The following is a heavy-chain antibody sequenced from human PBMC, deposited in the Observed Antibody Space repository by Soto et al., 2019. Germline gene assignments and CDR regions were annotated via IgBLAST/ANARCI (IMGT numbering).Heavy chain of an antibody. J-gene: IGHJ6*02. D-gene: IGHD3-22*01. CDR1: GFTFSGSA. CDR2: IRSKANSYAT. Sequence: PGGSLRLSCAASGFTFSGSAMHWVRQASGKGLEWVGRIRSKANSYATAYAASVKGRFTISRDDSKNTAYLEMNSLRAEDTAVYYCAKDGGSYYYDSSGYIHYYGMDVWGQGTTVTVSS. V-gene: IGHV3-73*01. CDR3: AKDGGSYYYDSSGYIHYYGMDV.